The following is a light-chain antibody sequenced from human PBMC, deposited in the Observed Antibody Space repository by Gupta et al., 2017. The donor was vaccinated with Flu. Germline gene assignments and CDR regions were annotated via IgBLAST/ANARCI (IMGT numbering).Light chain of an antibody. CDR1: QSVSSN. Sequence: EIVMTQSPATVSVSPGERSTLSCRASQSVSSNLAWYQQKPGQAPRLIIYGASTRALGNTVCFGGGGDAKDFTRTSSRRQYEACAGYYLQQDNTLFSFGRGTKVDIK. V-gene: IGKV3D-15*01. CDR3: QQDNTLFS. CDR2: GAS. J-gene: IGKJ4*01.